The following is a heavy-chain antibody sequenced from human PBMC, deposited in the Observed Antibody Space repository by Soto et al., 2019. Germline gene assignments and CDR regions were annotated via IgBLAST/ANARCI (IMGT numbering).Heavy chain of an antibody. Sequence: QVQLVQSGAEVKKPGSSVKVSCKASGGTFSSYTISWVRQAPGQGLEWMGRIIPILGIANYAQKFQGRVTITADKSMTTATMELSSLRFEDRAVYYGARLYGSGLGRGRVDPWGQGTLVTVSS. J-gene: IGHJ5*02. D-gene: IGHD3-10*01. CDR1: GGTFSSYT. CDR2: IIPILGIA. CDR3: ARLYGSGLGRGRVDP. V-gene: IGHV1-69*02.